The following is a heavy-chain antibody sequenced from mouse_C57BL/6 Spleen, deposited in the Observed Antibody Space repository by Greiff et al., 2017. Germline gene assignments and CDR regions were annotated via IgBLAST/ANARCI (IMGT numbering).Heavy chain of an antibody. CDR2: INPSSGYT. V-gene: IGHV1-4*01. CDR1: GYTFTSYT. Sequence: VQLQQSGAELARPGASVKMSCKASGYTFTSYTMPWVKQRPGQGLEWIGYINPSSGYTKYNQKFKDKATLTADKSSSTAYMQLSSLTSEDAAVYYCARETLDYFDYWGQGTTLTVSS. J-gene: IGHJ2*01. CDR3: ARETLDYFDY.